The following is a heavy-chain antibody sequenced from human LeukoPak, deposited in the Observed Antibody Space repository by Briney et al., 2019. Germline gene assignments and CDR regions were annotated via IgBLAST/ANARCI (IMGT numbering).Heavy chain of an antibody. J-gene: IGHJ6*02. V-gene: IGHV1-18*01. CDR3: ARDHLSVDYYYYGMDV. CDR2: ISAYNGNT. D-gene: IGHD5/OR15-5a*01. CDR1: GYTFTSYG. Sequence: ASVKVSCKASGYTFTSYGISWVRQAPGQGLEWMGWISAYNGNTNYAQKLQGRVTMTRDTSTSTVYMELSSLRSEDTAVYYCARDHLSVDYYYYGMDVWGQGTTVTVSS.